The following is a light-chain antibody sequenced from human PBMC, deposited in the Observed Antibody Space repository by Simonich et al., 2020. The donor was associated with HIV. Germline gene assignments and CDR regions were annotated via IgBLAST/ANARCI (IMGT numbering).Light chain of an antibody. CDR1: ALPKKY. CDR3: YSTDSSGNHRV. Sequence: SYELTQPPSVSVSPGQTARINCSGDALPKKYGYWYQQKSGQAQVLVIYEDTKRPSGIPERFSGSSSGTMATLTISGAQVEDEADYYCYSTDSSGNHRVFGGGTKLTVL. CDR2: EDT. V-gene: IGLV3-10*01. J-gene: IGLJ2*01.